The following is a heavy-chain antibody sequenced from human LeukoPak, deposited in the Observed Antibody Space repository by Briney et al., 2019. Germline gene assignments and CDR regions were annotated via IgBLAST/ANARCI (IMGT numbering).Heavy chain of an antibody. J-gene: IGHJ5*02. V-gene: IGHV4-39*01. CDR2: IYYSGTT. Sequence: SETLSLTCTVSGGSISSRSYYWGWIRQPPGKGLEWSGYIYYSGTTYDSPSLKRRVSMYVDTSTNAFSLKLSSVTAADTAVYYCARRAPSWFDPWGRGTLVIVSS. CDR3: ARRAPSWFDP. CDR1: GGSISSRSYY.